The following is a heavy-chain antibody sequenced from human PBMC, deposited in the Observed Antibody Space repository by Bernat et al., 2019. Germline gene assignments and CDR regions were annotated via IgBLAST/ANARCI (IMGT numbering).Heavy chain of an antibody. D-gene: IGHD5-24*01. Sequence: QVQLVESGGGVVQPGRSLRLSCAASGFTFSSYGMPWVRTAPGTGLEWLAVISYDGSNKYYADSVKGRFTISRDNSKNTLYLQMNSLRAEDTAVYYCAKDYVGVGDGYINDAFDIWGQGTMVTVSS. CDR1: GFTFSSYG. V-gene: IGHV3-30*18. CDR2: ISYDGSNK. J-gene: IGHJ3*02. CDR3: AKDYVGVGDGYINDAFDI.